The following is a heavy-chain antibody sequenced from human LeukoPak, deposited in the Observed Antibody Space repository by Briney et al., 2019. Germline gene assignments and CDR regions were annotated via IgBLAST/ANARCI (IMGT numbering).Heavy chain of an antibody. V-gene: IGHV3-43*02. J-gene: IGHJ6*02. CDR1: GFIFDDYA. Sequence: PGGPERLLCAASGFIFDDYAVHWARHTGGKGLECVSLINGDVANTYYADSVKARFTISRQNAKNSLYLHMISLRAADTPFYHCARAMAENYYCGMDVWGQGTTVTVSS. CDR2: INGDVANT. CDR3: ARAMAENYYCGMDV. D-gene: IGHD5-24*01.